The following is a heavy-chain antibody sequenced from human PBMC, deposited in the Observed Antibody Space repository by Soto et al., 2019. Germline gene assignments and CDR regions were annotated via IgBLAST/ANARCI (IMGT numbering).Heavy chain of an antibody. V-gene: IGHV2-5*02. CDR2: IYWDGEK. CDR3: ARRQSIMILGANAFDI. D-gene: IGHD3-16*01. J-gene: IGHJ3*02. CDR1: VFSLITTGAG. Sequence: QITLKESGPTLVQPTQTLTLTCSFSVFSLITTGAGVGWIRQPPGKAPEWLALIYWDGEKRYSPALKSRLTITKDSSKNQVVLTITNMDPVDTATYYCARRQSIMILGANAFDIWGQGTFLSVSS.